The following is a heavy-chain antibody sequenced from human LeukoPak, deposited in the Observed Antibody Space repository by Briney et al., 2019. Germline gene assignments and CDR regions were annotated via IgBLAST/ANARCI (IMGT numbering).Heavy chain of an antibody. D-gene: IGHD3-9*01. Sequence: GESLRISCKGSGYSFTSYWISWVRQMPGKGLEWMGRIGPSDSYTNYSPSFQGHVTISADKSISTAYLQWSSLKASDTAMYYCARPQTDILTGYYNGAFDIWGQGTMVTVSP. CDR3: ARPQTDILTGYYNGAFDI. CDR1: GYSFTSYW. CDR2: IGPSDSYT. V-gene: IGHV5-10-1*01. J-gene: IGHJ3*02.